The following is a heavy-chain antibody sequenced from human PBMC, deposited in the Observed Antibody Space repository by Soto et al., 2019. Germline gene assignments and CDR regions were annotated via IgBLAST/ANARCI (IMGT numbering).Heavy chain of an antibody. CDR1: GYTFTSYA. CDR2: INAGNGNT. D-gene: IGHD2-21*02. CDR3: ARSIVVVTALDY. V-gene: IGHV1-3*05. Sequence: QVQLVQSGAEEKKPGASVKVSCKASGYTFTSYAMHWVRQAPGQRLEWMGWINAGNGNTKYSQKFQGMVTITRDTSASTAYMELISLRSEDTAVYYCARSIVVVTALDYWGQGTLVTVSS. J-gene: IGHJ4*02.